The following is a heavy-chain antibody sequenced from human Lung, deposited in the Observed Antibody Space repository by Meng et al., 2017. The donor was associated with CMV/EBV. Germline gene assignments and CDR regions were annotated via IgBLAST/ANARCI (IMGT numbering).Heavy chain of an antibody. CDR2: IIPILGIA. J-gene: IGHJ4*02. V-gene: IGHV1-69*02. CDR1: GGTFSSYT. CDR3: ARARSSGWYLAYYFDY. D-gene: IGHD6-19*01. Sequence: SXXVSXKASGGTFSSYTISWVRQAPGQGLEWMGRIIPILGIANYAQKFQGRVTITADKSTSTAYMELSSLRSEDTAVYYCARARSSGWYLAYYFDYWGQGPLVTVSS.